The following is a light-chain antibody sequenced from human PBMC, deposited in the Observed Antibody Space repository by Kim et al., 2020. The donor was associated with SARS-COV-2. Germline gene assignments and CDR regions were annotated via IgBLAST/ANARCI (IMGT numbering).Light chain of an antibody. J-gene: IGKJ2*01. CDR3: KQFNNYYT. Sequence: NMTQTPTTLSASVGDRVTMTCRASQNINKWLAWYQQKPGKVPRLLFYEASILESGVPSRFSGSGSGTEFTLTISSLQPDDFASYYRKQFNNYYTFGQGTKVDIK. CDR2: EAS. CDR1: QNINKW. V-gene: IGKV1-5*01.